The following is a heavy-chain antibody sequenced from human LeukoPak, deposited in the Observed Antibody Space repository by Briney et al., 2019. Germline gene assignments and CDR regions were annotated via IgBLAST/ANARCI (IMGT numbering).Heavy chain of an antibody. CDR3: ARLGTIFGVVTLKWFDP. V-gene: IGHV1-2*02. D-gene: IGHD3-3*01. Sequence: ASVKVSCKAFGYTFTGYYMHWVRQAPGQGLEWMGWINPNSGGTNYAQKFQGRVTMTRDTSISTAYMELSRLRSDDTAVYYCARLGTIFGVVTLKWFDPWGQGTLVTVSS. J-gene: IGHJ5*02. CDR1: GYTFTGYY. CDR2: INPNSGGT.